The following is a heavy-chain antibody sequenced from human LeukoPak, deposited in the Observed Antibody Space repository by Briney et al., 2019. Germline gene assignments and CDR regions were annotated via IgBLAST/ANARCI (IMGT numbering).Heavy chain of an antibody. V-gene: IGHV1-2*06. CDR2: IIPNSGDT. CDR3: ARASSGLYFLDY. CDR1: GYTFTGYY. Sequence: APVKVSCKASGYTFTGYYIHWVRQAPGQGLEWMGRIIPNSGDTKYAQKFQGRVAMTRDTSISTVYMELSGLRSDDTAVYHCARASSGLYFLDYWGQGTLVTVSS. J-gene: IGHJ4*02. D-gene: IGHD6-19*01.